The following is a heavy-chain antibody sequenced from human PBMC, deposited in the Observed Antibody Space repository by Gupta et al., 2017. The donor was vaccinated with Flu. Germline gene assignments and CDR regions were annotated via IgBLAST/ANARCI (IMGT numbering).Heavy chain of an antibody. CDR3: ARGSLAARLGSNWFDP. CDR1: GGSLSGYF. D-gene: IGHD6-6*01. J-gene: IGHJ5*02. Sequence: QVQLQQGGGGLLKPSETLSLTCGVYGGSLSGYFCSWIRQPPGKGLEWVGEINNGGSTNYNPSLKSRLSLSFDTSKNQCSLNLHSVTAADTAVYYCARGSLAARLGSNWFDPWGQGTLVTVSS. CDR2: INNGGST. V-gene: IGHV4-34*01.